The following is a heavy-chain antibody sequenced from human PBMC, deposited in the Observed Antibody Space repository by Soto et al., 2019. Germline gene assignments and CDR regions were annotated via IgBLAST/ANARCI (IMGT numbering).Heavy chain of an antibody. D-gene: IGHD1-26*01. V-gene: IGHV2-5*01. CDR3: AHIGRPLTPVDY. Sequence: GSGPTLVNPTQALTLTCTFSGFSLSTSGVGVGWIRQPPGKALEWLALIYWNDDKRYSPSLKSRLTITKDTSKNQVVLTMTNMDPVDTATYYCAHIGRPLTPVDYWGQGTLVTVSS. CDR1: GFSLSTSGVG. CDR2: IYWNDDK. J-gene: IGHJ4*02.